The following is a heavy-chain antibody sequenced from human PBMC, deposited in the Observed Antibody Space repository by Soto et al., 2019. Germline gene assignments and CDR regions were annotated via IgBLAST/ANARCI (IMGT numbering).Heavy chain of an antibody. CDR2: IDTSSTKI. CDR3: ASHYDLWTGYLSPVDY. J-gene: IGHJ4*02. D-gene: IGHD3-3*01. V-gene: IGHV3-11*01. CDR1: GYTFSDYY. Sequence: QVQLVESGGDLVKPGGSLRLSCAASGYTFSDYYLCWSRQAPGKGLEWISYIDTSSTKIYYADSVRGRFTISRDNGKNSLFLEMNNLRVEDTAVYFCASHYDLWTGYLSPVDYWGRGTLVTVSS.